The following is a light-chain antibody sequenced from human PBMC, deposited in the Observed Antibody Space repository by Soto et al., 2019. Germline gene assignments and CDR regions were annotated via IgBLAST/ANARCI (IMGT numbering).Light chain of an antibody. CDR3: QQYDNVPLT. V-gene: IGKV1-33*01. CDR1: QDIPND. Sequence: DIQMTQSPSSLSASVGDRVTITCQASQDIPNDLNCYQQKHGKAPKVLIYEASNLETGVPSRFSGSGSGTDFTFTISSLQPEDIATYFCQQYDNVPLTFGGGTKVEIK. J-gene: IGKJ4*01. CDR2: EAS.